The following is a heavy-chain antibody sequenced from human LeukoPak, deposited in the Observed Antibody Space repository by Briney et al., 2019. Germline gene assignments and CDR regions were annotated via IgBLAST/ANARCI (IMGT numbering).Heavy chain of an antibody. CDR1: GFTFSSYA. J-gene: IGHJ4*02. D-gene: IGHD3-22*01. CDR3: ARDGSSGYYQGYFDY. V-gene: IGHV3-30*04. CDR2: ISYDGSNK. Sequence: GGSLRLSCAASGFTFSSYAMHWVRQAPGKGLEWVAVISYDGSNKYYADSVKGRFTISRDNSKNTLYLQMNSLRAEDTAVYYCARDGSSGYYQGYFDYWGQGTLVTVSS.